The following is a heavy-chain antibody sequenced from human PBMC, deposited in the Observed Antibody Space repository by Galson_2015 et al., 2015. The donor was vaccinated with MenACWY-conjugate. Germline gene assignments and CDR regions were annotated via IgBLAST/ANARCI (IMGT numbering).Heavy chain of an antibody. D-gene: IGHD5-18*01. V-gene: IGHV5-51*01. CDR3: ARHGYSYYYYYGMDV. J-gene: IGHJ6*02. CDR2: IYPGDSDT. Sequence: GIIYPGDSDTRYSPSFQGQVTISADKSISTAYLQWSSLKASDTAMYYCARHGYSYYYYYGMDVWGQGTLVTVSS.